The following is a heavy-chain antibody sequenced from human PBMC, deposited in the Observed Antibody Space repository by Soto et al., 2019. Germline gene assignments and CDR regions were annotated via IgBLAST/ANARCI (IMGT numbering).Heavy chain of an antibody. CDR1: GFTFSSYS. CDR2: ISSSSSTI. CDR3: ARDGRSLVGSRFWGYGMDV. V-gene: IGHV3-48*02. D-gene: IGHD2-2*01. Sequence: EVQLVESGGGLVQPGGSLRLSCAASGFTFSSYSMNWVRQAPGKGLEWVSYISSSSSTIYYADSVKGRFTISRDNAKNSLYLQMNSLRDEDTAVYYCARDGRSLVGSRFWGYGMDVWGQGTTVTVSS. J-gene: IGHJ6*02.